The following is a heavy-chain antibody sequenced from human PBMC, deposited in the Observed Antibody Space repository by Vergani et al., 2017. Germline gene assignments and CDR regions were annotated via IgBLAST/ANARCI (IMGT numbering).Heavy chain of an antibody. CDR1: GGSISSGGYS. CDR2: IFHSGST. Sequence: QLQLQESGPGLVKPSQTLSLTCAVSGGSISSGGYSWSWIRQPPGKGLEWIGYIFHSGSTYYNPSLKSRVTISVDRSKNQFSLKLSSVTAADTAVYYCVRSNYYDSSGSSDAFDIWGQGTMVTVSS. V-gene: IGHV4-30-2*01. D-gene: IGHD3-22*01. CDR3: VRSNYYDSSGSSDAFDI. J-gene: IGHJ3*02.